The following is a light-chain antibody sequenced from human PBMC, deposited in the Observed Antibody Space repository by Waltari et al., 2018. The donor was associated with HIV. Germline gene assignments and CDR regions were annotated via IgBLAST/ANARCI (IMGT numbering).Light chain of an antibody. CDR2: EVY. J-gene: IGLJ2*01. Sequence: QSALTQPPSASGSPGPSVPISCNGTSSDVGGHNYVPWYQHYPGKAPRLMIYEVYKRPSGVPHRFSGSKSGNTASLTVSGLQAEDEANYYCSSYAGINTYVLFGGGTKLTVL. CDR1: SSDVGGHNY. V-gene: IGLV2-8*01. CDR3: SSYAGINTYVL.